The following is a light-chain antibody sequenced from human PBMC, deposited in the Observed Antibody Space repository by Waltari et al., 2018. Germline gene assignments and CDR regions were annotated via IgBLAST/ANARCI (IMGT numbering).Light chain of an antibody. CDR2: ATS. Sequence: DIQMTQSPSSLSSSLGDRVTTTCRASQNIGHYLNWFQQRPGKAPKLLIFATSGLKSGVPPRFSGSGSGTDFTLTISSLQPEDSATYYCQQSYSAFRTFGGGTKVQIK. CDR3: QQSYSAFRT. CDR1: QNIGHY. J-gene: IGKJ4*01. V-gene: IGKV1-39*01.